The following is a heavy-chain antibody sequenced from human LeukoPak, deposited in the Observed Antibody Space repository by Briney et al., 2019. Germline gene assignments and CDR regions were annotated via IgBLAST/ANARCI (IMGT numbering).Heavy chain of an antibody. CDR1: GFSFSSYA. CDR3: ARDLEDIVVVPAAIDPHFDY. J-gene: IGHJ4*02. CDR2: ISYDGNNK. D-gene: IGHD2-2*01. V-gene: IGHV3-30-3*01. Sequence: PGRSLRLSCAPSGFSFSSYAMHWVRQAPGKGLEWVAVISYDGNNKYYADSVKGRFTISRDNAKNSLYLQMNSLRAEDTAVYYCARDLEDIVVVPAAIDPHFDYWGQGTLVTVSS.